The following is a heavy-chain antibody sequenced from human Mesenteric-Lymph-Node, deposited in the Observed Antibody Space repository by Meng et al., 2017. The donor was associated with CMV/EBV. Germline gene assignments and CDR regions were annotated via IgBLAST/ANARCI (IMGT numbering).Heavy chain of an antibody. D-gene: IGHD2/OR15-2a*01. CDR3: VRDRLEGYYSGPGF. V-gene: IGHV3-21*01. CDR2: IQTRRSST. Sequence: GGSLRLSCAASGFTFNSYSMNWLRQTPGKGLELVAAIQTRRSSTFYSDTVKGRFTISRDNARNSLSLEMNSLRDEDTAVYYCVRDRLEGYYSGPGFWGQGTLVTVSS. CDR1: GFTFNSYS. J-gene: IGHJ4*02.